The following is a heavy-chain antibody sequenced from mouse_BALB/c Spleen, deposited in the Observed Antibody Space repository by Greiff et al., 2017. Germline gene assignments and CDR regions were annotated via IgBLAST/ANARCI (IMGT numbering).Heavy chain of an antibody. D-gene: IGHD1-1*01. CDR1: GYTFTSYD. J-gene: IGHJ4*01. Sequence: QVQLQQSGPELEKPGALVKISCKASGYTFTSYDINWVKQRPGQGLEWIGWIYPGDGSTKYNEKFKGKATLTADKSSSTAYMQLSSLTSENSAVYFCARSGTTVVATDYAMDYWGQGTSVTVSS. CDR3: ARSGTTVVATDYAMDY. V-gene: IGHV1S56*01. CDR2: IYPGDGST.